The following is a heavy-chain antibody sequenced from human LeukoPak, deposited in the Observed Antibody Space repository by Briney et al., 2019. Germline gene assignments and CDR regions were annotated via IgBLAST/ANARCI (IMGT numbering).Heavy chain of an antibody. D-gene: IGHD3-22*01. CDR2: IHYSGST. V-gene: IGHV4-59*01. CDR3: ARDRGYYDSGGYQSPDASDI. Sequence: PSETLSLTCTVSGGSISGYYWSWIRQPPGKGLEWIACIHYSGSTHYNPSLKRRVTISVDTSKNQFSLKLRSVTAADTAVYYCARDRGYYDSGGYQSPDASDIWGQGTMVTVSS. CDR1: GGSISGYY. J-gene: IGHJ3*02.